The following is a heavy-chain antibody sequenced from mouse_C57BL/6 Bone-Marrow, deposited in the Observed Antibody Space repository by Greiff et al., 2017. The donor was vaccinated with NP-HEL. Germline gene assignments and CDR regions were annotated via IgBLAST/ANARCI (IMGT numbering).Heavy chain of an antibody. J-gene: IGHJ4*01. CDR3: ANWDYYAMDY. Sequence: VQLQQPGAELVKPGASVKLSCKASGYTFTDYGMPWVKQTPGQGLEWIGEIDPSASYTNYNQKFTGKATLTVDTSSSTRYMQLSSLTSEDSAVYYCANWDYYAMDYWGQGTSVTVSS. V-gene: IGHV1-50*01. CDR2: IDPSASYT. CDR1: GYTFTDYG. D-gene: IGHD4-1*01.